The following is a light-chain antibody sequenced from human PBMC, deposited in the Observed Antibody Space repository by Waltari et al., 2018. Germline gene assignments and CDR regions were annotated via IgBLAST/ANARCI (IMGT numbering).Light chain of an antibody. Sequence: QSALTQPASVSGSPGQSITISCTGTSSDIGGYKYVSWYQQHPGKPPQLLIYDVSDRPSGASTRFSGSKSGNTASLTISGLQPEDEADYYCSSYTSTSAVVFGGGTKLTVL. V-gene: IGLV2-14*01. CDR1: SSDIGGYKY. CDR3: SSYTSTSAVV. CDR2: DVS. J-gene: IGLJ2*01.